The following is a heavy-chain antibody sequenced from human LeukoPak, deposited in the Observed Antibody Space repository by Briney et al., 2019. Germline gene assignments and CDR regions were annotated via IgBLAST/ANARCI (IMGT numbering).Heavy chain of an antibody. Sequence: GGSLRLSCTASGFTFSSVWMTWVRQAPGKGLEWVGRIKSRTDGETTDYAAPVKGRFSISRDDSENTLYLQMNSLKNVDTAVYFCTTVHGAGPVNFDYWGQGSLVTVSS. CDR1: GFTFSSVW. V-gene: IGHV3-15*01. J-gene: IGHJ4*02. D-gene: IGHD3-16*01. CDR2: IKSRTDGETT. CDR3: TTVHGAGPVNFDY.